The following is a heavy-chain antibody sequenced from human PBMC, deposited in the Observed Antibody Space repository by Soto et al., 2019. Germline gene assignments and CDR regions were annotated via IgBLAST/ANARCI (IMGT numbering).Heavy chain of an antibody. V-gene: IGHV3-53*02. CDR1: GFTVSSNY. D-gene: IGHD5-12*01. Sequence: EVQLVETGGGLIQPGGSLRLSCAASGFTVSSNYMSWVRQAPGKGLEWVSVIYSGGSTYYADSVKGRFTISRDNSKNTLYLQLNSLRDEATAVYYCARDRRGGYDAVYFDYWGQGTLVTVSS. CDR3: ARDRRGGYDAVYFDY. J-gene: IGHJ4*02. CDR2: IYSGGST.